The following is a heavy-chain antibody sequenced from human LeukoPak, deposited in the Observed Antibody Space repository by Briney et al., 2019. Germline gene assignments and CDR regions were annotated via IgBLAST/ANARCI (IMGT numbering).Heavy chain of an antibody. Sequence: SETLSLTCTVSGGSISSYYWSWIRQPAGKGLEWIGRIYTSGSTNYNPSLKSRVTMSVDTSKNQFSLKLSSVTAADTAMYYCARDRSLYNDFWSGYYAFDIWGQGTMVTVSP. CDR1: GGSISSYY. V-gene: IGHV4-4*07. CDR2: IYTSGST. CDR3: ARDRSLYNDFWSGYYAFDI. J-gene: IGHJ3*02. D-gene: IGHD3-3*01.